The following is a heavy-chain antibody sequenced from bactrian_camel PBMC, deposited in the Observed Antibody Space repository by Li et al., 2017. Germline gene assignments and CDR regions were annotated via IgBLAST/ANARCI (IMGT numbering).Heavy chain of an antibody. D-gene: IGHD3*01. Sequence: HVQLVESGGGSVQPGGSLRLSCEADVDNFYCMGWYRQTPGKEREAVAAIDDVDSTSYANFAKGRFTISRDNAKKTLYLQMNSLKPEDAGTYYCAVAIRGMYGASWFCHNRDGIDYWGEGTQVTVS. V-gene: IGHV3S53*01. CDR2: IDDVDST. J-gene: IGHJ7*01. CDR1: VDNFYC.